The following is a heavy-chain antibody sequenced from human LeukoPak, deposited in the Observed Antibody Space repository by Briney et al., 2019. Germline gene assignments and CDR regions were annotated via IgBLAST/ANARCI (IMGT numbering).Heavy chain of an antibody. J-gene: IGHJ6*02. D-gene: IGHD6-6*01. CDR1: GYTFTSYD. CDR3: ARGRGMGQLVVYYYYYYGMDV. V-gene: IGHV1-8*01. CDR2: MNPNSGNT. Sequence: GASVKVSCKASGYTFTSYDINWVRQATGQGLEWMGWMNPNSGNTGYAQKFQGRVTMTRNTSISTAYMELSSLRSEDTAVYYCARGRGMGQLVVYYYYYYGMDVWGQGTTVTVSS.